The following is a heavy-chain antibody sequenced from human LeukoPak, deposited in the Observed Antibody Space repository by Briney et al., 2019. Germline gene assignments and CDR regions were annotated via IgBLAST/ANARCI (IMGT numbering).Heavy chain of an antibody. CDR2: MYYSGST. J-gene: IGHJ4*02. V-gene: IGHV4-39*01. CDR1: GGSISSSSYY. Sequence: SETLSLTCTVSGGSISSSSYYWGWIRQSPGKGLEWIGSMYYSGSTYNSPSLKSRVTISVDTSKNQFSLKLSSVTAADTAVYYCARLAATLDYFDYWGQGTLVTVSS. D-gene: IGHD2-15*01. CDR3: ARLAATLDYFDY.